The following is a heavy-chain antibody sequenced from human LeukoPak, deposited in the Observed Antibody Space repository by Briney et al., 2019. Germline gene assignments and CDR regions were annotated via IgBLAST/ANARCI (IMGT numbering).Heavy chain of an antibody. V-gene: IGHV3-23*01. CDR1: GFTFYNYA. CDR2: TAGSGISK. Sequence: GGSLRLSCVASGFTFYNYAMSWVRQAPGRGLEWASSTAGSGISKDYADSVKGRFTISKDKSKNTLYLQMDNLRAEDTGVYFCARLPTFYYDSSGYHYDYWGQGTLVTVSS. CDR3: ARLPTFYYDSSGYHYDY. D-gene: IGHD3-22*01. J-gene: IGHJ4*02.